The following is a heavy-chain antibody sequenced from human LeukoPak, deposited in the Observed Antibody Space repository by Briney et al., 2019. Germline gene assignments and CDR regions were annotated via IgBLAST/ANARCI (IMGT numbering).Heavy chain of an antibody. D-gene: IGHD3-9*01. CDR1: GFTLSSYG. V-gene: IGHV3-30*02. J-gene: IGHJ3*02. CDR3: ARAPITLDILTAFGI. CDR2: IRYDGGNK. Sequence: QAGGSLTLSCAASGFTLSSYGMHWVRQAPGKGLGWVAFIRYDGGNKYYADSVKGRFTISRYNSKNTLYLQMNSMRAEDTAVYYCARAPITLDILTAFGIWGQGTMVTVSS.